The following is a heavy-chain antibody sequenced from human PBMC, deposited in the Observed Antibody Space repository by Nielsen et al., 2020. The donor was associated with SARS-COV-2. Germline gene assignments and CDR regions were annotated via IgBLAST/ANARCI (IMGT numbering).Heavy chain of an antibody. D-gene: IGHD3-16*02. CDR3: AGVLGITFGGVISGPFDY. J-gene: IGHJ4*02. V-gene: IGHV1-3*01. Sequence: WVRQAPGQRLEWMGWINAGNGNTKYSQKFQGRVTITRDTSASTAYMELSSLRSEDTAVYYCAGVLGITFGGVISGPFDYWGQGTLVTVSS. CDR2: INAGNGNT.